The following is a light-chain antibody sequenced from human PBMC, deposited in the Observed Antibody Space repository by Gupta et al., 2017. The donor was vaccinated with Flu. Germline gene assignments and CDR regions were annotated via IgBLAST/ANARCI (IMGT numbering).Light chain of an antibody. Sequence: DVVMTQSPLSLPFTLGKPASISCRSSQSLVYSDGNTYLNWFKKRQGQAPRRLIYKVSNRDLGGPDICSGSGDGTEFKLKITRGEAEDVGVYYCKQGTHCLPSVTFGHGTKVDIK. V-gene: IGKV2-30*01. CDR3: KQGTHCLPSVT. CDR1: QSLVYSDGNTY. CDR2: KVS. J-gene: IGKJ3*01.